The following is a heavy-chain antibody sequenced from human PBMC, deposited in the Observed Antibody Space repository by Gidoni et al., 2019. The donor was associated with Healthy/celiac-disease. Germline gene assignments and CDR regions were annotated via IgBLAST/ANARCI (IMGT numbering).Heavy chain of an antibody. Sequence: EVQLVESGGGLVKPGRSLRLSCTASGFTFGDYAMSWFRQAPGKGLEWVGFIRSKAYGGTTEYAASVKGRFTISRDDSKSIAYLQMNSLKTEDTAVYYCTRGPGDYGVDYWGQGTLVTVSS. CDR2: IRSKAYGGTT. D-gene: IGHD4-17*01. CDR1: GFTFGDYA. J-gene: IGHJ4*02. CDR3: TRGPGDYGVDY. V-gene: IGHV3-49*05.